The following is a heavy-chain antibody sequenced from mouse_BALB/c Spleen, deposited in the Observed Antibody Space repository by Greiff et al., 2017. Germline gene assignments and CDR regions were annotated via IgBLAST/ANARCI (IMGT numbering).Heavy chain of an antibody. V-gene: IGHV1S34*01. J-gene: IGHJ2*01. CDR3: ARRGGLRLHYFDY. CDR1: GYSFTGYY. D-gene: IGHD2-4*01. CDR2: ISCYNGAT. Sequence: LVKTGASVKISCKASGYSFTGYYMHWVKQSHGKSLEWIGYISCYNGATSYNQKFKGKATFTVDTSSSTAYMQFNSLTSEDSAVYYCARRGGLRLHYFDYWGQGTTLTVSS.